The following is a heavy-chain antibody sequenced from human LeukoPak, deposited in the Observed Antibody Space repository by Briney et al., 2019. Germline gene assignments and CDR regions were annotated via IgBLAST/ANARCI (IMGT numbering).Heavy chain of an antibody. CDR2: IYHSGNT. J-gene: IGHJ4*02. D-gene: IGHD4-17*01. CDR1: GYSITAAYY. V-gene: IGHV4-38-2*02. CDR3: ASTYGDYSPIAY. Sequence: SETLSLTCTVSGYSITAAYYWGWIRQPPGKGLEWIGSIYHSGNTYYTPSLKSRVTISVDTSKNQFSLKLSSVTAADTAVYYCASTYGDYSPIAYWGQGTLVTVSS.